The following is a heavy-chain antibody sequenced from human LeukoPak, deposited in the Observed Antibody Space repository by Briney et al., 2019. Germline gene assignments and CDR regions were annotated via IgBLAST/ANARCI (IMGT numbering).Heavy chain of an antibody. J-gene: IGHJ6*03. Sequence: GGSLRLSCAASGFVFSDYCMTWIRQAPGKGPEWVAHIDVRGDSILYADSVKGRFTISRDSAKNSLYLQMNSLRAEDTAVYYCAREDNVWNLLYNYYMDVWGKGTTVTVSS. CDR3: AREDNVWNLLYNYYMDV. CDR2: IDVRGDSI. D-gene: IGHD1-1*01. CDR1: GFVFSDYC. V-gene: IGHV3-11*01.